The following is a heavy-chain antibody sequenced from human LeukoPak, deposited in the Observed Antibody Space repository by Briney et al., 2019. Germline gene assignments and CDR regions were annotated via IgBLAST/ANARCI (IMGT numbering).Heavy chain of an antibody. Sequence: ASVKVSCKASGYTFTSYDINWVRQATGQGLEWMGWMNPNSGNTGYAQKFQGRVTMTRNTSISTAYMELSSQRSEDTAVYYCARGWEWEQWPYYFDYWGQGTLVTVSS. D-gene: IGHD6-19*01. CDR2: MNPNSGNT. V-gene: IGHV1-8*01. CDR3: ARGWEWEQWPYYFDY. J-gene: IGHJ4*02. CDR1: GYTFTSYD.